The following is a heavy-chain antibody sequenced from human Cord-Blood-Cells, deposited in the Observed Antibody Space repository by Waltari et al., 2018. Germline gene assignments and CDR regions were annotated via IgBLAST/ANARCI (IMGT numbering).Heavy chain of an antibody. CDR2: IYYSGST. CDR1: AGSISSHY. V-gene: IGHV4-59*11. D-gene: IGHD3-22*01. J-gene: IGHJ3*02. CDR3: ARGGLAKTYYYDSSGYTDDAFDI. Sequence: QVQLQDPVPGLVKPSETLSLTCTVSAGSISSHYCLWIRQRPVKGLAWFGYIYYSGSTNYNPSLKSRVTISVDTTKNQFALKLSSVAAADTAVYYCARGGLAKTYYYDSSGYTDDAFDIWGQGTMVTVSS.